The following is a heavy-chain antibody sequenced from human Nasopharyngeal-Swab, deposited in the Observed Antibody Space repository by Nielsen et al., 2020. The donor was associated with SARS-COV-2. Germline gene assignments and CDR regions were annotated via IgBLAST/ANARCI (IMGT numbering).Heavy chain of an antibody. D-gene: IGHD4-17*01. CDR2: INPSGGST. J-gene: IGHJ6*02. Sequence: ASVKVSCKASGYTFTSYYMHWVRQAPGQGLEWMGIINPSGGSTSYAQKFQGRVTMTRDTSTSTVYMELSSLRSEDTAVYYCARDLTATVTTNYYYGMDLWGQGTTVTVSS. CDR1: GYTFTSYY. CDR3: ARDLTATVTTNYYYGMDL. V-gene: IGHV1-46*01.